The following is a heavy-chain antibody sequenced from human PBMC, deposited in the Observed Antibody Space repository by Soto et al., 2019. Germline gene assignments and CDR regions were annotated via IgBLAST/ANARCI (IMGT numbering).Heavy chain of an antibody. CDR2: ISAYNGNT. Sequence: EASVKVSCKASGYTFTSYGISWVRQAPGQGLEWMGWISAYNGNTNYAQKLQGRVTMTTDTSTSTAYMELRSLRSDDTAVYYCARVRIQLWSRPFDYWGQGTLVTVSS. CDR1: GYTFTSYG. D-gene: IGHD5-18*01. CDR3: ARVRIQLWSRPFDY. J-gene: IGHJ4*02. V-gene: IGHV1-18*01.